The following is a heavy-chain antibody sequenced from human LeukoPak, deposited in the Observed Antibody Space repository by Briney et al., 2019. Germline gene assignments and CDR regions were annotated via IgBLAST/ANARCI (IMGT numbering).Heavy chain of an antibody. CDR2: VNQSGST. Sequence: SETLSLTCAVYGGSFSGYYWSWIRQPPGKGLEWIGEVNQSGSTNYNPSLKSRVTISVDTSKKQFSLRLSPVTAADTAVYYCAAGCSSTSCYWYYYTDVWGKGTTVTVSS. J-gene: IGHJ6*03. CDR3: AAGCSSTSCYWYYYTDV. CDR1: GGSFSGYY. V-gene: IGHV4-34*01. D-gene: IGHD2-2*01.